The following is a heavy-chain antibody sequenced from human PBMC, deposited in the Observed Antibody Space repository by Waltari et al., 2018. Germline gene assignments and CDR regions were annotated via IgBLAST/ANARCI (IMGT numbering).Heavy chain of an antibody. J-gene: IGHJ4*02. Sequence: EVQLVESGGGLVQPGGSLRLSCAASGFTFSNNWMTWVRQAPGKGLEWGANRNQDGSEKYSVESVKGRFTISRDNAKNSLYLQLNSLRADDTAVYYCTRGGDDSSWYWRNWGQGTLVTVSS. D-gene: IGHD6-13*01. CDR1: GFTFSNNW. CDR3: TRGGDDSSWYWRN. CDR2: RNQDGSEK. V-gene: IGHV3-7*01.